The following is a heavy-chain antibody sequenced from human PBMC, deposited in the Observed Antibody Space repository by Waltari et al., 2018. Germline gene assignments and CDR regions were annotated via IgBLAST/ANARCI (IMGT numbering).Heavy chain of an antibody. CDR3: AHHDFWSGTNAFDI. D-gene: IGHD3-3*01. CDR1: GFSLSTSGVG. CDR2: IYWNDDK. Sequence: QITLKESGPTLVKPTQTLTLTCTFSGFSLSTSGVGVGWIRQPPGKALEWLALIYWNDDKRYSPSLKSRLTLPKDTSKNQVVLTMTNMDPVDTATYYCAHHDFWSGTNAFDIWGQGTMVTVSS. J-gene: IGHJ3*02. V-gene: IGHV2-5*01.